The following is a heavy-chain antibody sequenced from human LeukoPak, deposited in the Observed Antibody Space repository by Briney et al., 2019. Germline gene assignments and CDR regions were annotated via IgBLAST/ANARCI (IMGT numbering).Heavy chain of an antibody. J-gene: IGHJ4*02. CDR2: MNPNSGNT. V-gene: IGHV1-8*01. CDR3: ARGNKDYGDYARGLSDY. CDR1: GYTFTSFD. D-gene: IGHD4-17*01. Sequence: ASVKVSCKASGYTFTSFDINWVRQATGQGLEWMGWMNPNSGNTGYAQKFQGRVTMTRNTSITTAYMELSSLRFEDTAVYYCARGNKDYGDYARGLSDYRGQGTLVTVSS.